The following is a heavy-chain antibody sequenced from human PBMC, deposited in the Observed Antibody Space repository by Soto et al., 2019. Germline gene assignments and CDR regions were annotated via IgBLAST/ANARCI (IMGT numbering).Heavy chain of an antibody. D-gene: IGHD1-26*01. Sequence: QVQLVQSGAEVKKPGASVKVSCKASGYTFTSYAMHWVRQAPGQRLEWMGWINAGNGNTKYSQKFQGRVTITRDTSASTAYMELSSLRSEATAVYYCARRNASYVGWLAPWGQGTLVTVSS. CDR2: INAGNGNT. V-gene: IGHV1-3*01. CDR1: GYTFTSYA. CDR3: ARRNASYVGWLAP. J-gene: IGHJ5*02.